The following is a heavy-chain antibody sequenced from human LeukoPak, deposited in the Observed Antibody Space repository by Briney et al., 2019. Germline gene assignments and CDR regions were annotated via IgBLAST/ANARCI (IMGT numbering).Heavy chain of an antibody. D-gene: IGHD3-9*01. CDR3: ARGYYDILTGPVPTFDY. CDR1: GGSISSYY. V-gene: IGHV4-59*01. J-gene: IGHJ4*02. Sequence: SETLSLTCTVSGGSISSYYWSWIRQPPGKGLERIGYIYYSGSTNYNPSLKSRVTISVDTPKNQFSLKLSSVTAADTAVYYCARGYYDILTGPVPTFDYWGQGTLVTVSS. CDR2: IYYSGST.